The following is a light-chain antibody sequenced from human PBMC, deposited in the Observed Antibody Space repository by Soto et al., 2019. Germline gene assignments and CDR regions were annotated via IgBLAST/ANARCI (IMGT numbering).Light chain of an antibody. CDR2: GAS. Sequence: EIVMKQSTATLSVSQGERAAFSCKARRRVSSNVAWYQQIPGQTPRLLICGASTRATGVPDRFSGSGSGTDFTLTISILEPEDFAVYYCQQAYSTPWTFGQGTKVDIK. CDR1: RRVSSN. J-gene: IGKJ1*01. CDR3: QQAYSTPWT. V-gene: IGKV3D-15*01.